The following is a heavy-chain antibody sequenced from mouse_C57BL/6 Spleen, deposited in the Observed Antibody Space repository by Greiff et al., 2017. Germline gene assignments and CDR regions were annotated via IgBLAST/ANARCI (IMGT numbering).Heavy chain of an antibody. CDR1: GYTFTSYW. V-gene: IGHV1-55*01. CDR3: ARWLLRFDYFDY. J-gene: IGHJ2*01. CDR2: IYPGSGST. D-gene: IGHD2-3*01. Sequence: QVQLQQPGAELVKPGASVKMSCKASGYTFTSYWITWVKQRPGQGLEWIGDIYPGSGSTNYNEKLKSKATLTVDTSSSTAYMQLSSLTSEDSAVYYCARWLLRFDYFDYWGQGTTLTVSS.